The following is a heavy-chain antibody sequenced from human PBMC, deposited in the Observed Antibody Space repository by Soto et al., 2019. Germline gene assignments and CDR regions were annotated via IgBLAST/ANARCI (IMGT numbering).Heavy chain of an antibody. Sequence: QVQLVQSGAEMKKPGSSVKVSCQSSGGTFNTYAMNWVRQAPGQGPEWMGDISPMFGAANYAPKFHGRVTFAADEYTGTSYMQLSSLTSEDTALYFCAREVQVHTPAFVYWGQGTLVTVSS. CDR2: ISPMFGAA. V-gene: IGHV1-69*19. CDR1: GGTFNTYA. D-gene: IGHD3-10*01. CDR3: AREVQVHTPAFVY. J-gene: IGHJ4*02.